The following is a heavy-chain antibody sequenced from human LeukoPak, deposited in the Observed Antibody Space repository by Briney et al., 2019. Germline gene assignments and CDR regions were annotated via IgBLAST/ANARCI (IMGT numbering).Heavy chain of an antibody. J-gene: IGHJ4*02. D-gene: IGHD1-26*01. V-gene: IGHV4-38-2*02. CDR3: ARSGSGGATINY. Sequence: SETLSLTCTVSGGSISSGYYWGWIRQPPGKGLEWIGSIYHSGSTYYNPSLKSRVTISVDTSKNQFSLKLSSVTAADTAVYYCARSGSGGATINYWGQGTLVTVSS. CDR2: IYHSGST. CDR1: GGSISSGYY.